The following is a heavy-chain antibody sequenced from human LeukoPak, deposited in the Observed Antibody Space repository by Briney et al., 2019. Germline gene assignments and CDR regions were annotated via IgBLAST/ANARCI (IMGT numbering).Heavy chain of an antibody. D-gene: IGHD4-17*01. CDR1: GFTFSSYA. Sequence: GGSLRLSCAASGFTFSSYAMSWVRQAPGKGLEWVSAISGSGGSTYYADSVKGRFTISRDNSKNTLYLQMNSLRAEDTAVYYCARDQDYGDYFYWGQGTLVTVSS. CDR3: ARDQDYGDYFY. V-gene: IGHV3-23*01. CDR2: ISGSGGST. J-gene: IGHJ4*02.